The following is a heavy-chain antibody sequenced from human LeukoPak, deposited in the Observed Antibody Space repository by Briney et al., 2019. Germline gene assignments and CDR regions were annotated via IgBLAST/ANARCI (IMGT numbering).Heavy chain of an antibody. CDR3: ARTAGPYSSGWYLRY. J-gene: IGHJ4*02. CDR2: IYYSGST. D-gene: IGHD6-19*01. CDR1: GGSISSYY. Sequence: SETLSLTCTVSGGSISSYYWSRLRQPPGKGLEWIGYIYYSGSTNYNPSLKSRVTISVDTSKNQFSLKLSSVTAADTAVYYCARTAGPYSSGWYLRYWGQGTLVTVSS. V-gene: IGHV4-59*08.